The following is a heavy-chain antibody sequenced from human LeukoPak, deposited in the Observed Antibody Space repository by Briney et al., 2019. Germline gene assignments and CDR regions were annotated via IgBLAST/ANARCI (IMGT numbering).Heavy chain of an antibody. CDR1: GFTFDDYA. V-gene: IGHV3-9*01. CDR2: ISRNSGSI. CDR3: VKDNGYLFDY. J-gene: IGHJ4*02. D-gene: IGHD6-13*01. Sequence: PGRSLRLSCAASGFTFDDYAMHWVRQAPGKGLEWVSGISRNSGSIVYADSVKGRFTISRDNAKKSLYLQMNSLRDEDTAFYYCVKDNGYLFDYWGQGTLVTVSS.